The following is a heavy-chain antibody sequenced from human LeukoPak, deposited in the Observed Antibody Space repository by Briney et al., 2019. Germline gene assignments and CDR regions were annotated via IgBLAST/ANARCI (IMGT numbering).Heavy chain of an antibody. D-gene: IGHD3-16*02. CDR3: ARSSYVWGSYRTDDALDI. V-gene: IGHV1-18*01. CDR1: GYTFTSYD. J-gene: IGHJ3*02. CDR2: ISAYNGNT. Sequence: ASVKVSCKASGYTFTSYDINWVRQAPGQGLEWMGWISAYNGNTNYAQKLQGRVTMTTDASTSTAYMELRSLRYDDTAVYYCARSSYVWGSYRTDDALDIWGQGAMVTVAS.